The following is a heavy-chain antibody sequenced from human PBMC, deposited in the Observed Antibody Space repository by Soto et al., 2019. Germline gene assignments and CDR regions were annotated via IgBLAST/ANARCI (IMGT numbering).Heavy chain of an antibody. CDR3: ARGEVYYYYGMDV. Sequence: PSETLSLTCAVSGGSISSGGYTWSWVRQPPGKGLEWIGYIYHSGSTYYNPSLKSRVTISVDRSKNQFSLKLSSVTAADTDVYYCARGEVYYYYGMDVWGQGTTVTVSS. CDR1: GGSISSGGYT. CDR2: IYHSGST. V-gene: IGHV4-30-2*01. J-gene: IGHJ6*02.